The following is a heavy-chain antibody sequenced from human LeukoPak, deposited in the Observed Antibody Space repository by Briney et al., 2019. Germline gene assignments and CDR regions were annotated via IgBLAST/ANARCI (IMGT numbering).Heavy chain of an antibody. J-gene: IGHJ4*02. Sequence: PSETLSLTCTVSGYSISSGYYWGWIRQPPGKGLEWIGRMHTSGTTNYNPALKSRVTISEDTSKNQFSLNLTSVTAADTAVYYCARGGGEFNNWGQGTLVTVSS. CDR2: MHTSGTT. D-gene: IGHD2-15*01. V-gene: IGHV4-38-2*02. CDR1: GYSISSGYY. CDR3: ARGGGEFNN.